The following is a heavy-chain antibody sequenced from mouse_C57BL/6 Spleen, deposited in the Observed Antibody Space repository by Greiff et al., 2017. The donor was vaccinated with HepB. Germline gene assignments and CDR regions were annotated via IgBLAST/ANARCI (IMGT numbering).Heavy chain of an antibody. V-gene: IGHV1-53*01. Sequence: VQLQQSGTELVKPGASVKLSCKASGYTFTSYWMHWVKQWPGQGLEWIGNINPSNGGTNYNEKFKSKATLTVDKSSSAAYMQLSSLTSEDSAVYYCARATGTGAWFAYWGQGTLVTVSA. CDR1: GYTFTSYW. J-gene: IGHJ3*01. D-gene: IGHD4-1*02. CDR3: ARATGTGAWFAY. CDR2: INPSNGGT.